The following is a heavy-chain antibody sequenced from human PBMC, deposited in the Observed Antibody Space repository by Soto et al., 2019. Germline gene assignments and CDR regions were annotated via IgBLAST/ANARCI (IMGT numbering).Heavy chain of an antibody. J-gene: IGHJ4*02. Sequence: SVKVSCKASGGTFSSYAISWVRQAPGQGLEWMGGIIPIFGTANYAQKFQGRVTITADESTSTAYMELSSLRSEDTAVYYCARSIGGWSSLGHYFDYWGQGTLVTVSS. CDR3: ARSIGGWSSLGHYFDY. CDR2: IIPIFGTA. D-gene: IGHD6-19*01. V-gene: IGHV1-69*13. CDR1: GGTFSSYA.